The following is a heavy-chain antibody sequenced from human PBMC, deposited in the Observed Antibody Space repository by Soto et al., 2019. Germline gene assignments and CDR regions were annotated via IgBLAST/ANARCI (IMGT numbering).Heavy chain of an antibody. Sequence: SQTLSLTCAGSGDSVSSNSATWNWIRQSPSRGLEWLGRTYYRSKWYNDYAVSLKSRITINPDTSKNQFSLQLNSVTPEDSVVYYCARGGTPMLAFDYWGQGILVTVSS. CDR3: ARGGTPMLAFDY. V-gene: IGHV6-1*01. CDR2: TYYRSKWYN. J-gene: IGHJ4*02. CDR1: GDSVSSNSAT. D-gene: IGHD2-8*01.